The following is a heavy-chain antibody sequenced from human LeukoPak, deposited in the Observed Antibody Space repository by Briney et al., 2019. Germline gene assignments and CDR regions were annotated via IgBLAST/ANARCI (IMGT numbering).Heavy chain of an antibody. Sequence: PGGSLRLTCAASGFTFSSYAMSWVRQAPGKGLEWVSAISGSGGSTYYADSVKGRFTISRDNSKNTLYLQMNSLRAEDTAVYYCALSRDDYGDYSDYWGQGTLVTVSS. V-gene: IGHV3-23*01. CDR1: GFTFSSYA. CDR2: ISGSGGST. CDR3: ALSRDDYGDYSDY. J-gene: IGHJ4*02. D-gene: IGHD4-17*01.